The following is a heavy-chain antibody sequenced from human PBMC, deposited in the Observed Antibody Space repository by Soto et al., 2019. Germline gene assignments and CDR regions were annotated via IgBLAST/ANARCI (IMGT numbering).Heavy chain of an antibody. J-gene: IGHJ3*02. CDR3: AKDKKTDYYGSGSYGHDAFDI. CDR2: ISGSGGST. V-gene: IGHV3-23*01. CDR1: GFTFSSYA. D-gene: IGHD3-10*01. Sequence: GGSLRLSCAASGFTFSSYAMSWVRQAPGKGLEWVSAISGSGGSTYYADSVKGRFTISRDNSKNTLYLQMNSLRAEDMAVYYCAKDKKTDYYGSGSYGHDAFDIWGQGTMVTVSS.